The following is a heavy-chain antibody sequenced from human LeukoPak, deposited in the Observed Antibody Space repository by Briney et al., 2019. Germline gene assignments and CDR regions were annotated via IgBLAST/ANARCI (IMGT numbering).Heavy chain of an antibody. CDR2: IYYSGST. Sequence: PSETLSLTCTVSGGSISSGGYYWSWIRQHPGKGLEWIGYIYYSGSTNYNPSLKSRVTISVDTSKNQFSLKLSSVTAADTAVYYCARVPYGAGFFDYWGQGTLVTVSS. J-gene: IGHJ4*02. D-gene: IGHD4-17*01. CDR3: ARVPYGAGFFDY. CDR1: GGSISSGGYY. V-gene: IGHV4-61*08.